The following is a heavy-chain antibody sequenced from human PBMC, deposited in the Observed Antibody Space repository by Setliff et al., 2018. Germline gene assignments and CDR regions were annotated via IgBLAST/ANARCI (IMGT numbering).Heavy chain of an antibody. CDR2: SSSGSAM. V-gene: IGHV3-48*01. CDR1: GFTFSSYS. J-gene: IGHJ6*03. D-gene: IGHD6-19*01. Sequence: SLRLSCAASGFTFSSYSMNWVRQAPGKGLEWVSYSSSGSAMYYADSVKGRFTISRDNAKNLLYLQMNSLRAEDTAVYYCARVRQWLAHYMDVWGKGTTVTVSS. CDR3: ARVRQWLAHYMDV.